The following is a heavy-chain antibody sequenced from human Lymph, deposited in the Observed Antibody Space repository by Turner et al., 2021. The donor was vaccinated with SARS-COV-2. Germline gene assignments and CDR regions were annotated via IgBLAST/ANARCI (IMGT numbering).Heavy chain of an antibody. Sequence: EVQLVESEGGLVKQGGSLRSLCDAPGSPFSSYTMNWARQPPGRVLEWAASISSSSSYIYYADSVKGRFTISRDNAKNSLYLQMNSLRAEDTAVYYCARESYDSRGSVSYYFDYWGQGTLVTVSS. CDR1: GSPFSSYT. J-gene: IGHJ4*02. V-gene: IGHV3-21*01. CDR2: ISSSSSYI. D-gene: IGHD3-22*01. CDR3: ARESYDSRGSVSYYFDY.